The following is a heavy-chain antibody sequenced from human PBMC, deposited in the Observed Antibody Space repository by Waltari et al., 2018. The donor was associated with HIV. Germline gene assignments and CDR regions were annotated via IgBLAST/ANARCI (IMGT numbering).Heavy chain of an antibody. CDR3: AKAVMETAVSSPVDC. J-gene: IGHJ4*02. V-gene: IGHV3-23*04. Sequence: EVQLVESGGGLVQPGGSLRLSCTASGFTFNNFAMSWVRQAPGEGLEWVSVISGSGGTTYYADSVKGRFTVSRDNFKNTVYLQMNSLRAGDTAIYYCAKAVMETAVSSPVDCWGQGALVTVSS. CDR2: ISGSGGTT. D-gene: IGHD5-18*01. CDR1: GFTFNNFA.